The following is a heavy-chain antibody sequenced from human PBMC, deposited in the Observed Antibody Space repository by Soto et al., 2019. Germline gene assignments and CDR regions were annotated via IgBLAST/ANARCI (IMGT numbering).Heavy chain of an antibody. V-gene: IGHV1-69*01. Sequence: QVQLVQSGAEVKKPGSSVKVSCKASGGTFSSYAISWVRQAPGQGLEWMGGIIPIFGTANYAQKFQGRVTITAAESTSTAYMELSSLRSEDTAVYYCASPYGDVFPHYYYGMDVWGQGTTVTVSS. CDR2: IIPIFGTA. CDR3: ASPYGDVFPHYYYGMDV. J-gene: IGHJ6*02. D-gene: IGHD4-17*01. CDR1: GGTFSSYA.